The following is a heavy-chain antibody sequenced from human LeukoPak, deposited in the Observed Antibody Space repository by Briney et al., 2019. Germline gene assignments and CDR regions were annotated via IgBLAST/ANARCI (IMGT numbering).Heavy chain of an antibody. CDR2: IYHSGST. J-gene: IGHJ3*02. D-gene: IGHD6-13*01. CDR3: AIRYSSSWYSDAFDI. CDR1: GYSISSGYY. Sequence: SETLSLTCTVSGYSISSGYYWGWIRQPPGKGLEWIGSIYHSGSTSWIGSIYHSGSTSYNPSLKSRVTISVDTSKNQVSLKLSSVAAADTAVYYCAIRYSSSWYSDAFDIWGQGALVTVSA. V-gene: IGHV4-38-2*02.